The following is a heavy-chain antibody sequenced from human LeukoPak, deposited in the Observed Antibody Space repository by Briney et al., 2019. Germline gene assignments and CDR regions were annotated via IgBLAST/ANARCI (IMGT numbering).Heavy chain of an antibody. CDR2: ISYDGSNK. CDR3: AKELGALVSYYYYGMDV. D-gene: IGHD2-21*01. Sequence: GGSLRLSCAASGFTFSSYGMHWVRQAPGKGLEWVAVISYDGSNKYYADSVKGRFTISRDNSKNTLYLQMNSLRAEDTAVYYCAKELGALVSYYYYGMDVWGQGTTVTVSS. CDR1: GFTFSSYG. J-gene: IGHJ6*02. V-gene: IGHV3-30*18.